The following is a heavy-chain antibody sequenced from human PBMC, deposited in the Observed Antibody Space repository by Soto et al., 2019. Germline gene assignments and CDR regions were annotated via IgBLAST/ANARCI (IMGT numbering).Heavy chain of an antibody. D-gene: IGHD2-8*01. V-gene: IGHV3-23*01. CDR3: AKDIVGYCTNGVCYGDFDY. CDR2: ISGSGGST. J-gene: IGHJ4*02. CDR1: GFTFSTYA. Sequence: PGGSLRLSCAASGFTFSTYAMSWVRQAPGKGLEWVSGISGSGGSTYYADSVKGRFTISIDNSKDTLYLQMKSVRAEDTAVYYCAKDIVGYCTNGVCYGDFDYWGQGTLVSVSS.